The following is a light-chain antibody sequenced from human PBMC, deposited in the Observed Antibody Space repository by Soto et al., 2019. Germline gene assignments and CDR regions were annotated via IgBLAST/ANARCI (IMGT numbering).Light chain of an antibody. Sequence: DIQMTQSPSSLSASVGDRVTITCRASPSISRYLNWYQQKPGKAPKLLIYAASSLQSGVSSRFSGSGSGTDFTFTISSLQPEDVGTYYCQQTYNTPRTFGQGTKAEIK. CDR1: PSISRY. V-gene: IGKV1-39*01. J-gene: IGKJ1*01. CDR3: QQTYNTPRT. CDR2: AAS.